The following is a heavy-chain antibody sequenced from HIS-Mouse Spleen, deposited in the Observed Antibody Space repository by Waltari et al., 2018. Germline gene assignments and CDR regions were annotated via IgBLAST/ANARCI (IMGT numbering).Heavy chain of an antibody. J-gene: IGHJ1*01. D-gene: IGHD6-19*01. CDR3: AKEGVVYSSDKYFQH. CDR2: IWYDGSNK. V-gene: IGHV3-33*06. Sequence: QVQLVASGGGVVQPGRSLRRSCAAPGFTFSSYGVHWVRLVAGTGLEWVAVIWYDGSNKYYADSVKGRFTISRDNSKNTLYLQMNSLRAEDTAVYYCAKEGVVYSSDKYFQHWGQGTLVTVSS. CDR1: GFTFSSYG.